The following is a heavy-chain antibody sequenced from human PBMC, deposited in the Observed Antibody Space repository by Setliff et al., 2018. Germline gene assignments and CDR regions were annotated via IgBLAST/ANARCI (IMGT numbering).Heavy chain of an antibody. CDR1: GYAFSDYG. CDR3: ATEGRGVTTAH. D-gene: IGHD4-17*01. J-gene: IGHJ4*02. CDR2: ISPHTGNT. Sequence: GASVKVSCKASGYAFSDYGVTWVRQAPGQGLEWVGWISPHTGNTYYAPNFEGRVSLTTDTSTSTAYMELRSLRSDDTAVYFCATEGRGVTTAHWGQGTLVTVSS. V-gene: IGHV1-18*01.